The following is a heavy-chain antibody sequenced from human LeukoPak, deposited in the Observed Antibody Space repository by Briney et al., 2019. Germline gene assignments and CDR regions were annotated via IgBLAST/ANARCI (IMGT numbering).Heavy chain of an antibody. J-gene: IGHJ4*02. CDR1: GDSINNYF. V-gene: IGHV4-4*09. D-gene: IGHD2/OR15-2a*01. Sequence: SETLSLTCSFSGDSINNYFWGWVRQPPGKGREWIGYISNSGIPHYNPSLKSRVTISLDTSKNQFSLQLNSVTAADSAIYYSATQKDLRFDYWGQGILVTVSS. CDR2: ISNSGIP. CDR3: ATQKDLRFDY.